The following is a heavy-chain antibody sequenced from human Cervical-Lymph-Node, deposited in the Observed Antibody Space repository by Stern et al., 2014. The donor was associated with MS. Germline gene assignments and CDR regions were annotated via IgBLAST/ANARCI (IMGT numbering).Heavy chain of an antibody. CDR1: GFSLTTSGVS. CDR2: IDGGGVT. V-gene: IGHV2-70*01. Sequence: QVTLMESGPAVVKPAQTVNLTCTFSGFSLTTSGVSVSWLRQSRGKAREWLPHIDGGGVTYYDNSLETRLTISKDTSKNQVVLTMTNLDPVDTATYFCARMPSEWQSHFDSWGQGVLVTVSS. CDR3: ARMPSEWQSHFDS. D-gene: IGHD3-3*01. J-gene: IGHJ4*02.